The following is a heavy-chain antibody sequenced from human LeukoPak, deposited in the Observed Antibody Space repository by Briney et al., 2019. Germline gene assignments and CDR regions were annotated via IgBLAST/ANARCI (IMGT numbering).Heavy chain of an antibody. J-gene: IGHJ4*02. CDR3: ARVPGYSYGFDY. CDR1: GGSISSSSYY. V-gene: IGHV4-39*07. D-gene: IGHD5-18*01. CDR2: IYYSGST. Sequence: SETLSLTCTVSGGSISSSSYYWGWIRQPPGKGLEWIGSIYYSGSTYYNPSLKSRVTILVDTSKNQFSLKLSSVTAADTAVYYCARVPGYSYGFDYWGQGTLVTVSS.